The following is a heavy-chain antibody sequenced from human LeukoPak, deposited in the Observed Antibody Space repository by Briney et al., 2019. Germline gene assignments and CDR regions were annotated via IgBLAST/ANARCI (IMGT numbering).Heavy chain of an antibody. CDR2: IWYDGSNK. Sequence: GRSLRLSCAASGFTFGSYGMHWVRQAPGKGLEWVAVIWYDGSNKYYADSVKGRFTISRDNSKNTLYLQMNSLRAEDTVVYHCARDTIGMDVWGKGTTVTVSS. J-gene: IGHJ6*04. D-gene: IGHD5-24*01. CDR1: GFTFGSYG. CDR3: ARDTIGMDV. V-gene: IGHV3-33*01.